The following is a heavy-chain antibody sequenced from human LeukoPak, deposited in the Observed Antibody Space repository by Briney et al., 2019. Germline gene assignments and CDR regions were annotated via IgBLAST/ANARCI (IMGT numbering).Heavy chain of an antibody. V-gene: IGHV1-2*06. D-gene: IGHD6-19*01. J-gene: IGHJ6*02. Sequence: ASVKVSCKASGYTFTGYYMHWVRQAPGQGLEWMGRINPNSGGTNYAQKFQGRVTMTRDTSISTAYMELSRLRSDDTAVYYCARDRYSSGWYFSFTDYYYYYGMDVWGHGTTVTVSS. CDR3: ARDRYSSGWYFSFTDYYYYYGMDV. CDR2: INPNSGGT. CDR1: GYTFTGYY.